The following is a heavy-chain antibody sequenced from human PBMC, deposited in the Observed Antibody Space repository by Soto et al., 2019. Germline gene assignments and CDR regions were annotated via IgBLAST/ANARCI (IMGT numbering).Heavy chain of an antibody. CDR1: GFSLSNYV. CDR3: SRVPSGGWRYFFDF. Sequence: GGSLRLSCAASGFSLSNYVMNWVRQAPGKGLEWISSIGSSSGTMFHADSVKGRFTISTDSAKNSLYLQMNSLRADDTAIYYCSRVPSGGWRYFFDFWGLGTLVTVSS. CDR2: IGSSSGTM. D-gene: IGHD6-19*01. V-gene: IGHV3-48*01. J-gene: IGHJ4*02.